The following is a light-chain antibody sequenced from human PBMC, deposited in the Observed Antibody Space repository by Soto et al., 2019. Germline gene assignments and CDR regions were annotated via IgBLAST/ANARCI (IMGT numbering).Light chain of an antibody. CDR2: SAT. Sequence: EIVLTQSPGTLSLSPGDRATLSCRASHSLRDNYLAWYQQKPGQTPSLLIYSATSRATGIPDRFSGSGSGTDFTLTISRLEPEDFAVYYCQQFNSSPLTFGGGTKVDIK. V-gene: IGKV3-20*01. CDR1: HSLRDNY. CDR3: QQFNSSPLT. J-gene: IGKJ4*01.